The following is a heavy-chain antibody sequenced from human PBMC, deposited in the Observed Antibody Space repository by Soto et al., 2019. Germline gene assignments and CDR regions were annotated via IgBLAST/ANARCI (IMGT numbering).Heavy chain of an antibody. Sequence: PGGSLRLSCAASGFTFSDHWVTWVRQAPGKGLEWVANIKPDGSDKYYRDSVKGRFTISRDNAKDSAYLQMNSLRAEDTAVYYCARDLWDIVVVPAAMRYYGMDVWGQGTTVTVSS. J-gene: IGHJ6*02. CDR3: ARDLWDIVVVPAAMRYYGMDV. V-gene: IGHV3-7*01. CDR2: IKPDGSDK. D-gene: IGHD2-2*01. CDR1: GFTFSDHW.